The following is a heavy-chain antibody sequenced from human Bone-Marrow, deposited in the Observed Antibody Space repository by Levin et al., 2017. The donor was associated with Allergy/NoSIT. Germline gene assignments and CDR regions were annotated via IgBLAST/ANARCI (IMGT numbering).Heavy chain of an antibody. V-gene: IGHV3-30-3*01. CDR2: ISYDGSNK. CDR3: ATTVKTGAFDI. D-gene: IGHD4-17*01. CDR1: GFTFSSYA. Sequence: GESLKISCAASGFTFSSYAMHWVRQAPGKGLEWVAVISYDGSNKYYADSVKGRFTISRDNSKNTLYLQMNSLRAEDTAVYYCATTVKTGAFDIWGQGTMVTVSS. J-gene: IGHJ3*02.